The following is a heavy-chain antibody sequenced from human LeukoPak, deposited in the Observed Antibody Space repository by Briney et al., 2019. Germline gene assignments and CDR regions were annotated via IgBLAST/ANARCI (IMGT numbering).Heavy chain of an antibody. J-gene: IGHJ3*02. CDR2: IYHSGST. CDR3: ARPGGSYLI. D-gene: IGHD1-26*01. CDR1: GGSISSYY. V-gene: IGHV4-59*08. Sequence: PSETLSLTCTVSGGSISSYYWSWIRQPPGKGLEWIGSIYHSGSTYYNPSLKSRVTISVDTSKNQFSLKLSSVTAADTAVYYCARPGGSYLIWGQGTMVTVSS.